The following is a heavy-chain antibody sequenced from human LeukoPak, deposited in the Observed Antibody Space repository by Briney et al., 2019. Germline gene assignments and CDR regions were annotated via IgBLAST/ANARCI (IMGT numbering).Heavy chain of an antibody. V-gene: IGHV3-66*01. CDR2: IYSGGST. J-gene: IGHJ4*02. CDR1: GFTVSSNY. CDR3: ARDGDFWSGYYTY. Sequence: PGGSLRLSCAASGFTVSSNYMSWVRQAPGKGLEWVSVIYSGGSTYYADSVKGRFTISRDSSKNTLYLQMNSLRAEDTAVYYCARDGDFWSGYYTYWGQGTLVTVSS. D-gene: IGHD3-3*01.